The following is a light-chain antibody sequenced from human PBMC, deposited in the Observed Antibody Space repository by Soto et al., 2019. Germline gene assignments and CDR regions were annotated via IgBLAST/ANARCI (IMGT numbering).Light chain of an antibody. Sequence: QSVLTEPAYVSGSPGQSITISCTENRSDIGGYNYVSWYQHHPGKAPKLVIYDVTDWPSGVSNRFSGSKSGNTASLTISGLQAEDEADYYCSSYTSSSTFWAFGGGTKVTVL. J-gene: IGLJ3*02. CDR1: RSDIGGYNY. V-gene: IGLV2-14*03. CDR2: DVT. CDR3: SSYTSSSTFWA.